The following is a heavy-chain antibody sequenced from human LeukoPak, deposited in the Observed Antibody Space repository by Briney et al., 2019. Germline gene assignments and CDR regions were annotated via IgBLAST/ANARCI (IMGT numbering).Heavy chain of an antibody. CDR3: ATNDCDYYIPYS. V-gene: IGHV3-15*01. D-gene: IGHD3-22*01. CDR2: IQSETDGGTT. J-gene: IGHJ4*02. CDR1: GFTFSHNW. Sequence: GGSLRLSCAASGFTFSHNWMTWVRQAPGKGLEWVGQIQSETDGGTTDYAAPVKGRFTISRDDSKSTLYLQMNSLKTDDTAVYFCATNDCDYYIPYSWGQGTLVTVSS.